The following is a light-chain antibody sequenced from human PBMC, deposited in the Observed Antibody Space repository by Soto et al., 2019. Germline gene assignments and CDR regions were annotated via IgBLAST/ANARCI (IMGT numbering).Light chain of an antibody. CDR1: QSILYSSNNKDY. Sequence: DIVMTQSPASLAVSLGERATINCKSSQSILYSSNNKDYLAWYQQKPGQPPKVLIYWASTRESGVPDRFSGSGSGTDFTLTISSLQAEDVAVYYCQQYYSTPLTFGQGTRLEIK. CDR3: QQYYSTPLT. J-gene: IGKJ5*01. CDR2: WAS. V-gene: IGKV4-1*01.